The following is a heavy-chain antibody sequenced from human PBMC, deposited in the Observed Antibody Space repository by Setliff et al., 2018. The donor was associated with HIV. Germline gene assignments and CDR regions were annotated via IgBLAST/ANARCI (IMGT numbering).Heavy chain of an antibody. V-gene: IGHV3-20*04. D-gene: IGHD2-15*01. CDR2: IYDSGDI. J-gene: IGHJ4*02. Sequence: GGSLGLSCSASGFIFGDYAVSWVRQAPGKGLEWVSRIYDSGDIWYADSVRDRFTISRDNTKNSLYLQMSSLRADDTAVYYCARSPYGGSSCSSGYGYFDHWGQGTLVTVSS. CDR3: ARSPYGGSSCSSGYGYFDH. CDR1: GFIFGDYA.